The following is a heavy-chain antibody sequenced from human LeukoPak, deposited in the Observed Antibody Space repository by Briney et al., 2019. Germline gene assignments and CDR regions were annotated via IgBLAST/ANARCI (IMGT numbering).Heavy chain of an antibody. CDR1: GFTFSSYA. CDR2: ISYDGSNK. V-gene: IGHV3-30*04. Sequence: GGSLRLSCAASGFTFSSYAMHWVRQAPGTGLEWVAVISYDGSNKYYADSVKGRFTISRDNSKNTLYLQMNSLRAEDTAVYYCARPIVFTPPAGIPDYWGQGTLVTVSS. J-gene: IGHJ4*02. CDR3: ARPIVFTPPAGIPDY. D-gene: IGHD2-2*02.